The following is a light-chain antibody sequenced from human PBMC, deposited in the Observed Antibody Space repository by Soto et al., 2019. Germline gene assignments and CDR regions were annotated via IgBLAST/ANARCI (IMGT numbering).Light chain of an antibody. CDR2: NAF. Sequence: EIVLTQSPGTLSLSPGERATLSCRASQSVSSSYLAWYQQKPGQAPRLLIYNAFNRATGIPDRFSGSGSGTDFTLTISRLEPEDFAVYYCQPYGSSPGTLGGGPKVDI. V-gene: IGKV3-20*01. CDR3: QPYGSSPGT. J-gene: IGKJ4*01. CDR1: QSVSSSY.